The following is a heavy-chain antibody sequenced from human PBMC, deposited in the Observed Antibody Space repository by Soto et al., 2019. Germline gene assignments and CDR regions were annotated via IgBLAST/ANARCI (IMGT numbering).Heavy chain of an antibody. CDR3: AGDLYYYGSGSFEGMDV. J-gene: IGHJ6*02. D-gene: IGHD3-10*01. CDR2: IYYSGST. Sequence: SETLSLTCTVSGGSISSGGYYWSWIRQHPGKGLEWIGYIYYSGSTYYNPSLKSRVTISVDTSKNQFSLKLSSVTAADTAVYYCAGDLYYYGSGSFEGMDVWGQGTTVTVSS. V-gene: IGHV4-31*03. CDR1: GGSISSGGYY.